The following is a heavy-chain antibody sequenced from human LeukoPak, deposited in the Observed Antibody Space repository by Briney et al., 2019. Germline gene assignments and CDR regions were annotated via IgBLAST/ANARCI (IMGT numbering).Heavy chain of an antibody. CDR2: INPNSGGT. CDR1: GYSFTGYY. Sequence: ASVKVSCKASGYSFTGYYMHWVRQAPGQGLEWMGWINPNSGGTNYAQKFQGRVTMTRDTSISTAYMELSRLRSDDTAVYYCARDLGGSYRLSYFDYWGQGTLVTVSS. D-gene: IGHD3-16*02. CDR3: ARDLGGSYRLSYFDY. V-gene: IGHV1-2*02. J-gene: IGHJ4*02.